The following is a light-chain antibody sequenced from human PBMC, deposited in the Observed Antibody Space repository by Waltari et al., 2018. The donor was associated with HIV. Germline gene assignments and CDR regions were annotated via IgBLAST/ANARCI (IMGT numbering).Light chain of an antibody. J-gene: IGLJ3*02. CDR2: DVT. Sequence: QSALTQPASVSGSPGQSITISCTGTSSDVGSYNLVSWYQQHPDKAPKLMIYDVTKRPAGISNPFSGSKSGNTASLTISGLQAEDEADYYCCSYAGSSTFWVFGGGTKLTVL. V-gene: IGLV2-23*02. CDR1: SSDVGSYNL. CDR3: CSYAGSSTFWV.